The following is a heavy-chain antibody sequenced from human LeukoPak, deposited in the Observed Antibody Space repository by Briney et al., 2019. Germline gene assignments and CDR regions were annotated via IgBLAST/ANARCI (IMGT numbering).Heavy chain of an antibody. CDR2: IYPKTGGT. CDR3: AGVYDSTAHSHQIDY. Sequence: GASVKVSCKASGYTFTGYYLHWVRQAPGQGLEWMGWIYPKTGGTSYAQKFQGRVTMTRDTSISTAYMELIGLRSDDTAVYYCAGVYDSTAHSHQIDYWGQGTLVTVSS. D-gene: IGHD3-22*01. CDR1: GYTFTGYY. V-gene: IGHV1-2*02. J-gene: IGHJ4*02.